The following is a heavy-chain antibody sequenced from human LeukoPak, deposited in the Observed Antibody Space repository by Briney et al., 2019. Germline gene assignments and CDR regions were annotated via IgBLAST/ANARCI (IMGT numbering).Heavy chain of an antibody. J-gene: IGHJ4*02. CDR3: AIDPRWDHPSGHLDY. Sequence: PGGSLRLACAASRFTFSDYAMSWVRQAPGKGLEWVSAISGSGNSTYYADSVKGRFTISRDNSKNTLYLQMDTVRAEDTAVYYCAIDPRWDHPSGHLDYWGQGSLVTVSS. CDR1: RFTFSDYA. V-gene: IGHV3-23*01. CDR2: ISGSGNST. D-gene: IGHD1-26*01.